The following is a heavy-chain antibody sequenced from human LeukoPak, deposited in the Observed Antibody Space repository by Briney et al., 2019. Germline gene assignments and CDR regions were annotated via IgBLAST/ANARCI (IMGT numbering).Heavy chain of an antibody. Sequence: PGGSLRLSCAASGFTFSDYRMNWVRQAPGKGLEWVANIKQDGSEKYYVDSVKGRFTISRDNAKNSLYLQMNSLRAEDTAVYYCAREKYSSGLYYFDYWGQGTLVTVSS. V-gene: IGHV3-7*01. D-gene: IGHD6-19*01. CDR3: AREKYSSGLYYFDY. J-gene: IGHJ4*02. CDR1: GFTFSDYR. CDR2: IKQDGSEK.